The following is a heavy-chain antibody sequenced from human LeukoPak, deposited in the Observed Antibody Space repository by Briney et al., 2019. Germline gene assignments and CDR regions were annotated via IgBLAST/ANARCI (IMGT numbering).Heavy chain of an antibody. J-gene: IGHJ4*02. D-gene: IGHD2-2*01. CDR1: GLTFDDYA. V-gene: IGHV3-9*01. CDR2: ISWNSGSI. Sequence: GGSLRLSCAASGLTFDDYAMHWVRQAPGKGLEWVSGISWNSGSIAYADSVKGRFTISRDNAKNSLYLQMNSLRAEDTALYYCAKSHCDSTSCYLVGSFYFDYWGQGTLVTVSS. CDR3: AKSHCDSTSCYLVGSFYFDY.